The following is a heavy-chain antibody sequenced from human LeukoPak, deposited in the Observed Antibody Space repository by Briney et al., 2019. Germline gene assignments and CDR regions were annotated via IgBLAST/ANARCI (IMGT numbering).Heavy chain of an antibody. CDR2: ISGNGGST. J-gene: IGHJ4*02. Sequence: GGSLRLSCAASGFTFSTYAMSWVRQAPGKGLEWVSTISGNGGSTYYADSVKGRFTISRDNSKNTLYLQMNSLTAEDTAIYYCAKDPPVLRYFDWEGDYWGQGTLVTVSS. CDR3: AKDPPVLRYFDWEGDY. V-gene: IGHV3-23*01. D-gene: IGHD3-9*01. CDR1: GFTFSTYA.